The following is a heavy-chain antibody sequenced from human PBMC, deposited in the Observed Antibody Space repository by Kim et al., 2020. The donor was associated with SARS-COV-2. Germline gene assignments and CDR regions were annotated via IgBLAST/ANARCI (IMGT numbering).Heavy chain of an antibody. J-gene: IGHJ4*02. D-gene: IGHD6-19*01. Sequence: HSLKSRVTISVDTSKNQFSLKLSSVTAADTAVYYCARVGIAVAGTVIFDYWGQGTLVTVSS. CDR3: ARVGIAVAGTVIFDY. V-gene: IGHV4-59*01.